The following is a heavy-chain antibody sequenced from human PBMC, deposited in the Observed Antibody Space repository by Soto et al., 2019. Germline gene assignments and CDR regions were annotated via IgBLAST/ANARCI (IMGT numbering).Heavy chain of an antibody. D-gene: IGHD3-3*01. J-gene: IGHJ6*02. V-gene: IGHV3-48*03. CDR1: GFTFSSYE. CDR3: ARDYDFWSGTHSNYGMDV. Sequence: GGSLRLSCAASGFTFSSYEMNWVRQSPGKGLEWVSYISSSGSTIYYADSVKGRFTISRDNAKNSLYLQMNSLRAEDTAVYYCARDYDFWSGTHSNYGMDVWGQGTTVTVSS. CDR2: ISSSGSTI.